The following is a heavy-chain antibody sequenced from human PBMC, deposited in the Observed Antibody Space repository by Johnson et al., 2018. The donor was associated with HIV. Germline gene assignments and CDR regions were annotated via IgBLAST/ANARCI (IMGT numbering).Heavy chain of an antibody. Sequence: QVQLVESGGGVVQPGGSLRLSCAASGFTFSSYGMHWVRQAPGKGLEWVAFIRYDGSNKYYVDSVKGRFTISRDNAKNSLYLQMNSLRAEDTAVYYCARDGVVVGPGGWGAFDIWGQGTMVAVSS. CDR3: ARDGVVVGPGGWGAFDI. D-gene: IGHD2-15*01. CDR1: GFTFSSYG. V-gene: IGHV3-30*02. J-gene: IGHJ3*02. CDR2: IRYDGSNK.